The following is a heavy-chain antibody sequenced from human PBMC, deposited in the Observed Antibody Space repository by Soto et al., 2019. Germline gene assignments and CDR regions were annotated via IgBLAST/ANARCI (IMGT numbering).Heavy chain of an antibody. V-gene: IGHV3-23*01. CDR3: RKIPGFYYYTMHG. Sequence: LRLSCAASGFTFSGYAMTWVRQAPGKGLEWGSSITGSGTITYYADSVKGRFTISRDDSKNTVSLQLNSLSADDTAEYPCRKIPGFYYYTMHGWGHGTTFTVSS. CDR2: ITGSGTIT. CDR1: GFTFSGYA. J-gene: IGHJ6*02.